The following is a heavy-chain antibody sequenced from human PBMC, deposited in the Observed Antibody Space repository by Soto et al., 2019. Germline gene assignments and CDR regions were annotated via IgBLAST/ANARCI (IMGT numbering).Heavy chain of an antibody. J-gene: IGHJ6*02. V-gene: IGHV3-23*01. CDR3: AKDVGEVLPYYGMDV. D-gene: IGHD3-16*01. Sequence: EIQILESGGALVQPRGSLRLSCSVSGFTFSDYAMNWVRQAPGKGLEWVSAVSGRGDGTFYADSVKGRFTISRDNSKNTVYMQINSLTVDDTAVYYCAKDVGEVLPYYGMDVWGRGTTVRVSS. CDR2: VSGRGDGT. CDR1: GFTFSDYA.